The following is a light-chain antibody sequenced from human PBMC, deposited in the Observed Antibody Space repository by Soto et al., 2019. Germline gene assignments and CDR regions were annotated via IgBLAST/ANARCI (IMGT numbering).Light chain of an antibody. J-gene: IGLJ2*01. Sequence: QSALTRRASVSGSPGQSITISCTGTSSDVGGYNYGSWYQQHPGKAPKLMIYDVSNRPSGVSNRFSGSKSGNTASLTISGLQAEDEADYYCSSYTSSSTPVVFGGGTKLTVL. CDR1: SSDVGGYNY. CDR2: DVS. CDR3: SSYTSSSTPVV. V-gene: IGLV2-14*01.